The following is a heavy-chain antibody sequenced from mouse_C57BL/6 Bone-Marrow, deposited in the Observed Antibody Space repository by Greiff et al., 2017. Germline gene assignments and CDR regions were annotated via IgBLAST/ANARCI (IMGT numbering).Heavy chain of an antibody. Sequence: QVQLQQPGAELVKPGASVKLSCKASGYTFTSYWMHWVKQGPGRGLEWIGRIDTNSCGTKYNDKFKSQATLTGDKPTRKAYMQLSSLTSEDSAVYYCASFDYAGSSYYFDYCGQGTTL. CDR2: IDTNSCGT. CDR1: GYTFTSYW. V-gene: IGHV1-72*01. D-gene: IGHD1-1*01. J-gene: IGHJ2*01. CDR3: ASFDYAGSSYYFDY.